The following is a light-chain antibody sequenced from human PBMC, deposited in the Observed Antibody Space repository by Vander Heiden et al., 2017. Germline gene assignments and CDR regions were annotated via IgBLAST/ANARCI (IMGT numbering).Light chain of an antibody. CDR2: DVT. V-gene: IGLV2-14*03. J-gene: IGLJ1*01. Sequence: QSALTQPASVSGSPGQSITISCTVTSSDVGAYNYVSWYQQHPGKAPKIIIYDVTNRPSGVSNRFSGSKSGNTASLTTSGLQAEDEADYYCSSYTSSNTLVVGTGTKVTVL. CDR1: SSDVGAYNY. CDR3: SSYTSSNTLV.